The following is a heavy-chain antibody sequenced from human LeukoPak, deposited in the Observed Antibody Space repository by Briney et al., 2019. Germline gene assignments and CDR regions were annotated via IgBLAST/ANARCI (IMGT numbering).Heavy chain of an antibody. J-gene: IGHJ5*02. D-gene: IGHD2-2*01. CDR1: GYNFTTYW. Sequence: PGESLKISCEGSGYNFTTYWIGWVRQMPGKGLECMGIIYPGDSDTRYSPSFQGQVTISADKSISTAYLQWSSLKASDTAMYYCARLVPQVSGWFDPWGQGTLVTVSS. CDR2: IYPGDSDT. CDR3: ARLVPQVSGWFDP. V-gene: IGHV5-51*01.